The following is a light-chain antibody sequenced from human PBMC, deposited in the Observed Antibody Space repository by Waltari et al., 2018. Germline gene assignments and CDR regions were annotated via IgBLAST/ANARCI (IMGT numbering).Light chain of an antibody. Sequence: DIQMTQSPSSLSASVGDRVTITCRASQSISSYLNWYQQKPGKAPKLLIYAASSLQSVVPSRFSGSGSVTDFTLTISSLQPEDFATYYCQQSYSTLPWTFGQGTKVEIK. J-gene: IGKJ1*01. V-gene: IGKV1-39*01. CDR2: AAS. CDR1: QSISSY. CDR3: QQSYSTLPWT.